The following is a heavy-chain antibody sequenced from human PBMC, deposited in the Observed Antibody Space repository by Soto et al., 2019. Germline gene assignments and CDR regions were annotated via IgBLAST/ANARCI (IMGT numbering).Heavy chain of an antibody. CDR3: ARVGYYYGSGSYLFDP. D-gene: IGHD3-10*01. Sequence: QVQLVQSGGEVKKPGASVKVSCKASGYTFTSHSISWVRRAPGEGLEWVGWISGYNGYTNYAQNFKGRVTMTTDASTSTACMELRSLRPDDTAVYYCARVGYYYGSGSYLFDPWGQGTLVTVSS. V-gene: IGHV1-18*01. CDR1: GYTFTSHS. J-gene: IGHJ5*02. CDR2: ISGYNGYT.